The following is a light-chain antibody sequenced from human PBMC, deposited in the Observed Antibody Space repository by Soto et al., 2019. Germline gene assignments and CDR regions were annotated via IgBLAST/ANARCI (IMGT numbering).Light chain of an antibody. V-gene: IGLV2-14*01. CDR3: SSFTNSGTVV. J-gene: IGLJ2*01. Sequence: QSALTQPASVSGSPGQSITISCTGTSSDVGGHNYVSRYQQHPGKAPKNMIYEVNNGPSGVPDRFSGSKSGNTASLTISGLQAEDEAYYYCSSFTNSGTVVFGGGTKLTVL. CDR2: EVN. CDR1: SSDVGGHNY.